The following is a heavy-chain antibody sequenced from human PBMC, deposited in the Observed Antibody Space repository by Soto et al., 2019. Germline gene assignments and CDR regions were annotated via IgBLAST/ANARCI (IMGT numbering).Heavy chain of an antibody. CDR1: GYSFTSYD. Sequence: ASVKVSCKASGYSFTSYDISWVRQAPGQGXEWMGWMSAYNGNTNYEQKFQGRVTMTTNTSTNTAYLELRTLGSDDAAVYYCARDTDISGSLSGTPIMAVWGQGTPVTVSS. CDR2: MSAYNGNT. J-gene: IGHJ6*02. D-gene: IGHD1-20*01. CDR3: ARDTDISGSLSGTPIMAV. V-gene: IGHV1-18*04.